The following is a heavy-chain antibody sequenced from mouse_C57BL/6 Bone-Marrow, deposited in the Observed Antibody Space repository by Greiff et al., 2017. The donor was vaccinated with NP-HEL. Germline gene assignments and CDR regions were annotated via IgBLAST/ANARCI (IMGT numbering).Heavy chain of an antibody. CDR1: GYTFTDYY. D-gene: IGHD2-1*01. J-gene: IGHJ2*01. V-gene: IGHV1-19*01. CDR2: INPYNGGT. CDR3: ARRGTFYYGNYPFDY. Sequence: VQLQQSGPVLVKPGASVKMSCKASGYTFTDYYMNWVKQSHGKSLEWIGVINPYNGGTSYNQKFKGKATLTVDKSSSTAYMELNSLTSEDSAVYYCARRGTFYYGNYPFDYWGQGTTLTVSS.